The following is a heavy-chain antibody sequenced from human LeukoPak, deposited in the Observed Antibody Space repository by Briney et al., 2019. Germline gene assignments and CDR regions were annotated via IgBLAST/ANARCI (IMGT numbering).Heavy chain of an antibody. CDR2: IYYSGST. Sequence: PSETLSLTCTVSGGSISSSSYYWGWIRQPPGKGLEWIGSIYYSGSTYYNPSLKSRVTISVDTSKNQFSLKLSSVTAADTAVYYCARQPVIAVAGTGGDYWGQGTLVTVSS. V-gene: IGHV4-39*01. CDR1: GGSISSSSYY. CDR3: ARQPVIAVAGTGGDY. D-gene: IGHD6-19*01. J-gene: IGHJ4*02.